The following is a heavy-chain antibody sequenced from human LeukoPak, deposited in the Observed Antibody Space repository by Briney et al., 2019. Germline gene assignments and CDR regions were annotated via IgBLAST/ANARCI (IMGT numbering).Heavy chain of an antibody. CDR1: GFTVSSNY. D-gene: IGHD2-2*01. CDR2: IYSGGST. CDR3: ARDLRHCSSTSCLGGGWFDP. V-gene: IGHV3-53*01. J-gene: IGHJ5*02. Sequence: PGGSLRLSCAASGFTVSSNYMSWVRQAPGKGLEWVSVIYSGGSTYYADSVKGRFTISRDNSKNTLYLQMNSLRAEDTAVYYCARDLRHCSSTSCLGGGWFDPWGQGTLVTVSS.